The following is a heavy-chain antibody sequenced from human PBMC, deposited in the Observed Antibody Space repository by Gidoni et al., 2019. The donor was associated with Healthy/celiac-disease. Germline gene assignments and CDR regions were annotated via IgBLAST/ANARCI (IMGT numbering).Heavy chain of an antibody. J-gene: IGHJ3*02. CDR3: ARATLRCSSTSCYTGDAFDI. D-gene: IGHD2-2*02. V-gene: IGHV3-11*05. Sequence: GRFTISRDTAKNSLYLQMNSLRAEDTAVYYCARATLRCSSTSCYTGDAFDIWGQGTMVTVSS.